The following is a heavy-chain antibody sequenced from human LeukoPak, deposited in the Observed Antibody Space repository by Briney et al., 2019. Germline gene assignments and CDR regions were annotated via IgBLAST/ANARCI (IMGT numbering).Heavy chain of an antibody. V-gene: IGHV1-69*01. D-gene: IGHD5-12*01. CDR2: IIPIFGTA. CDR1: GGTFSSYA. CDR3: ARDASGSHHGKYYFDY. Sequence: SSVKVSFKASGGTFSSYAISWVRQAPGQGLEWMGGIIPIFGTANYAQKFQGRVTITADESTSTAYMELSSLRSEDTAVYYCARDASGSHHGKYYFDYWGQGTLVTVSS. J-gene: IGHJ4*02.